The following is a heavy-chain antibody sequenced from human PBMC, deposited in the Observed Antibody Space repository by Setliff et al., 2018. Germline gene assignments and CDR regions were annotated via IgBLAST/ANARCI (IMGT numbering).Heavy chain of an antibody. J-gene: IGHJ4*02. Sequence: GASVKVSCKASGYTFTRYSMYWVRQAPGQGLEWMGTINVSGGSASYGARFQGRVTMTRDTSTSTIYMELSSLSFEDTAVYYCARAGFAASGRKGVFEYWGQGTLVTVSS. CDR1: GYTFTRYS. CDR2: INVSGGSA. D-gene: IGHD6-13*01. V-gene: IGHV1-46*01. CDR3: ARAGFAASGRKGVFEY.